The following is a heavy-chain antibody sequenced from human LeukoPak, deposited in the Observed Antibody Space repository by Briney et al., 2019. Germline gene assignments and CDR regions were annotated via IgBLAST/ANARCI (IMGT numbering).Heavy chain of an antibody. CDR1: GFTVSSNY. D-gene: IGHD1-26*01. CDR3: ARRSGSYFHYYYYYMDV. J-gene: IGHJ6*03. V-gene: IGHV3-53*01. Sequence: GGSLRLSCAASGFTVSSNYMSWVRQAPGKGLEWVSVIYSGGSTYYADSVKGRFTISRDNSKNTLYLQMNNLRAEDTAVYYCARRSGSYFHYYYYYMDVWGKGTTVTVSS. CDR2: IYSGGST.